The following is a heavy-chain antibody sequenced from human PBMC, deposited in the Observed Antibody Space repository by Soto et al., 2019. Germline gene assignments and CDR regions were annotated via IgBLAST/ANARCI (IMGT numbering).Heavy chain of an antibody. D-gene: IGHD5-12*01. CDR2: ISAYNGNT. V-gene: IGHV1-18*01. Sequence: QVQLVQSGAEVKKPGASVKVSCKASGYTFTSYGISWVRQAPGQGLEWMGWISAYNGNTNYAQKVQGRVTMTTDTSTTTAYMELRSLRSDDTAVYYCARAMDIVATIRFVDYGDNPRGFDYWGQGTLVTVSS. CDR3: ARAMDIVATIRFVDYGDNPRGFDY. J-gene: IGHJ4*02. CDR1: GYTFTSYG.